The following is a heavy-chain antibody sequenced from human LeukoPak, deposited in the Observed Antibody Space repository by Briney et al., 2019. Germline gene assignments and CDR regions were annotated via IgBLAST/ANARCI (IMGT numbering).Heavy chain of an antibody. CDR3: AKDNFGLVPYCFDS. V-gene: IGHV3-23*01. J-gene: IGHJ4*02. Sequence: GGSLRLSCVASGFTFTDYAMSWVRQAPGKGLEWVSSIGGGGFNTHYADSVKGRFSISRDTSTNTLYLEMDSLRADDSALYYCAKDNFGLVPYCFDSWGQGTLVTVSS. CDR1: GFTFTDYA. CDR2: IGGGGFNT. D-gene: IGHD2-21*01.